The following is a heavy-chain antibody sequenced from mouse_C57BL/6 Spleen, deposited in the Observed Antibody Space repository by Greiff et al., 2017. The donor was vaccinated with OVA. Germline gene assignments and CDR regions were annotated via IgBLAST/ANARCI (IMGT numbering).Heavy chain of an antibody. D-gene: IGHD1-1*01. CDR3: ARHPVYYSMDY. CDR2: ISSGGSYT. J-gene: IGHJ4*01. CDR1: GFTFSSYG. V-gene: IGHV5-6*02. Sequence: EVKLEESGGDLVKPGGSLKLSCAASGFTFSSYGMSWVRQTPDKRLEWVATISSGGSYTYYPDSVKGRSTISRDNAKNTLYLQMSSLKSEDTAMYYCARHPVYYSMDYWGQGTSVTVSS.